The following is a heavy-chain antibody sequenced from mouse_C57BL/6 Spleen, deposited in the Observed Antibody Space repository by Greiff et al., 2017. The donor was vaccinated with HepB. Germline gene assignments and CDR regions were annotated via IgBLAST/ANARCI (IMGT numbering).Heavy chain of an antibody. CDR3: ARANGYDGYYAMDY. CDR2: ISDGGSYT. CDR1: GFTFSSYA. V-gene: IGHV5-4*03. J-gene: IGHJ4*01. D-gene: IGHD2-2*01. Sequence: EVMLVESGGGLVKPGGSLKLSCAASGFTFSSYAMSWVRQTPEKRLEWVATISDGGSYTYYPDNVKGRFTISRDNAKNNLYLQMSHLKSEDTAMYYCARANGYDGYYAMDYWGQGTSVTVSS.